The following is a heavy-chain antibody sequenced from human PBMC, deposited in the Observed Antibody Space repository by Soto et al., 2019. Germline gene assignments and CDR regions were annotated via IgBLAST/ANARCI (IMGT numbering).Heavy chain of an antibody. CDR1: GFTFSSYE. CDR3: AVDWGHEWFGEI. J-gene: IGHJ4*02. Sequence: EVQLVESGGGSVQPGGSLRLSCVASGFTFSSYEMNWVRQAPGIGLEWLSYISTSGTTMYYADSVKGRFTISRDNAKNTLFLQLNSLRAEDTAVYYCAVDWGHEWFGEIWGRGTLVSVSS. D-gene: IGHD3-10*01. CDR2: ISTSGTTM. V-gene: IGHV3-48*03.